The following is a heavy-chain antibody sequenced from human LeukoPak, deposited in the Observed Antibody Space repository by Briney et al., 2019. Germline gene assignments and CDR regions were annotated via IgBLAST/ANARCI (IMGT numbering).Heavy chain of an antibody. Sequence: TPSQTLSLTCAVSGGSISKSGYSWSWIRQPPGKGLEWIGYIYHTGTTSYNPSLQSRVTISVDRSKSQFSLNLSSVTAADTAVYYCARGGGGIAAPRNWFDPWGQGTLVTVSS. CDR2: IYHTGTT. CDR3: ARGGGGIAAPRNWFDP. V-gene: IGHV4-30-2*01. D-gene: IGHD6-13*01. CDR1: GGSISKSGYS. J-gene: IGHJ5*02.